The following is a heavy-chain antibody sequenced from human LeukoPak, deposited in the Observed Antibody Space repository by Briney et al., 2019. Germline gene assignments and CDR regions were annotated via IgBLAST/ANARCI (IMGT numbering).Heavy chain of an antibody. Sequence: SETLSLTCTVSGGSISSSSYYWGWIRQPPGKGLEWIGSIYYSGSTYYNPSLKSRVTISVDKSKNQFSLKLSSVTAADTAVYYCARDSPSEAAAGLGWGQGTLVTVSS. J-gene: IGHJ4*02. V-gene: IGHV4-39*07. CDR1: GGSISSSSYY. CDR3: ARDSPSEAAAGLG. D-gene: IGHD6-13*01. CDR2: IYYSGST.